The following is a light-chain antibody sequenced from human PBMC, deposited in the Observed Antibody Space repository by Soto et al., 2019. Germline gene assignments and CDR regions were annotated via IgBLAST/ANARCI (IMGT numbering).Light chain of an antibody. CDR1: QSVSTN. CDR3: QQYNNWPLT. J-gene: IGKJ4*01. V-gene: IGKV3-15*01. Sequence: ETVMPQAPATLSVSPGERATLSCRASQSVSTNLAGYQQKPGQAPRLLIYGTSTSATGIPARFSGSGSGTEFNLTISSLQSEAFSVYYCQQYNNWPLTFGGGTSVEIK. CDR2: GTS.